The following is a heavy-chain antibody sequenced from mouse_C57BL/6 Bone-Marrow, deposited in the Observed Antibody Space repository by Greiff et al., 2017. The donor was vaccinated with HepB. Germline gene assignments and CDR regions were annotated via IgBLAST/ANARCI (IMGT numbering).Heavy chain of an antibody. J-gene: IGHJ1*03. V-gene: IGHV1-55*01. CDR2: IYPGSGST. Sequence: QVQLQQPGAELVKPGASVKMSCKASGYTFTSYWITWVKQRPGQGLEWIGDIYPGSGSTNYNEKFKSKATLTVDTSSSTAYMQLSSLTSEDSAVYYSARDSSSYGYWYFDVWGTGTTVTVSS. CDR1: GYTFTSYW. D-gene: IGHD1-1*01. CDR3: ARDSSSYGYWYFDV.